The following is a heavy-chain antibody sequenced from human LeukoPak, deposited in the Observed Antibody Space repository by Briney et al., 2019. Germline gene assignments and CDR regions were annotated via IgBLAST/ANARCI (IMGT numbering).Heavy chain of an antibody. CDR3: AKGGPSGFSGAGMRQAMDV. V-gene: IGHV1-18*01. D-gene: IGHD3-10*01. Sequence: ASVKVTCKASGYTFTSYGFSWVRQAPGQGLEWMGWISAYNGNTDYPQNLQGRVTLTTDTSTSTAYMELRSLRSDDTAVYFCAKGGPSGFSGAGMRQAMDVWGQGTTVIVSS. J-gene: IGHJ6*02. CDR2: ISAYNGNT. CDR1: GYTFTSYG.